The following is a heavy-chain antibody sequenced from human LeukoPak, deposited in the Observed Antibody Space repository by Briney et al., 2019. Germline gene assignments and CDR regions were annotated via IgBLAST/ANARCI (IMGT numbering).Heavy chain of an antibody. J-gene: IGHJ4*02. V-gene: IGHV3-48*01. CDR3: AKDSYGDYVDY. CDR2: ISSSSSTI. Sequence: GGSLRLSCAASGFTFSSYSMNWVRQAPGKGLEWVSYISSSSSTIYYADSVKGRFTISRDNAKNSLYLQMNSLRAEDTAVYYCAKDSYGDYVDYWGQGTLVTVSS. CDR1: GFTFSSYS. D-gene: IGHD4-17*01.